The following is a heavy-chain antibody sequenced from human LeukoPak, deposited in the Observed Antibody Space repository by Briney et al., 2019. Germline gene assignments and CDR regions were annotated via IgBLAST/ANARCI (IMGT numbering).Heavy chain of an antibody. D-gene: IGHD6-19*01. CDR1: GFTFSGYS. CDR3: ARHVYSSGWGAFDI. Sequence: PGGSLRLSCAASGFTFSGYSMNWVRQAPGKGLEWVSSISRSATYLYYADSLQGRFTVSRDDAKSSLYLQMNSLSAEDTAVYYRARHVYSSGWGAFDIWGQGTMVTVSS. J-gene: IGHJ3*02. V-gene: IGHV3-21*01. CDR2: ISRSATYL.